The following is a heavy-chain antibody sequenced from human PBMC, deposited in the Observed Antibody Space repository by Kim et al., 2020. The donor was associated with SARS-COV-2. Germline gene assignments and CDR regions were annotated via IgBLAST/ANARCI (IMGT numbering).Heavy chain of an antibody. V-gene: IGHV3-7*01. D-gene: IGHD6-19*01. J-gene: IGHJ4*02. CDR1: GFTFSSYW. Sequence: GGSLRLSCAASGFTFSSYWMSWVRQAPGKGLEWVANIKQDGSEKYYVDSVKGRFTISRDNAKNSLYLQMNSLRAEDTAVYYCARDSVLIRYSSGWYYFDYWGQGTLVTVSS. CDR2: IKQDGSEK. CDR3: ARDSVLIRYSSGWYYFDY.